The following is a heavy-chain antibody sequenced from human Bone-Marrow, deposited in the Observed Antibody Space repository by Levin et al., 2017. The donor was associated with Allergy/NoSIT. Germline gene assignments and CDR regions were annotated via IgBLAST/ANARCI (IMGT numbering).Heavy chain of an antibody. CDR3: AKDLGWAGTRSYFYGMDV. CDR2: VNWNSASV. V-gene: IGHV3-9*01. J-gene: IGHJ6*02. Sequence: QAGESLKISCAASGFSIEDYAMHWVRQAPGKGLEWVSSVNWNSASVGYADSVKGRFTISKDNAKNSLFLQMNSLRTEDTALYFCAKDLGWAGTRSYFYGMDVWGQGTTVIVSS. CDR1: GFSIEDYA. D-gene: IGHD6-19*01.